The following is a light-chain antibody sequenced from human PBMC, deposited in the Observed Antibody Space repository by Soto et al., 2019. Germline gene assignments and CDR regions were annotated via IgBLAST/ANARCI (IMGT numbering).Light chain of an antibody. CDR2: LNSDGSH. Sequence: QPVLTQSPSASASLGASVKLTCTLSSGHSSSAIAWHQQQPEKGPRYLMNLNSDGSHSKGDGIPDRFSGSSSGAERYLTISSLQSEDEADYYCQTWGTGIGVFGGGTKLTVL. CDR1: SGHSSSA. V-gene: IGLV4-69*01. CDR3: QTWGTGIGV. J-gene: IGLJ3*02.